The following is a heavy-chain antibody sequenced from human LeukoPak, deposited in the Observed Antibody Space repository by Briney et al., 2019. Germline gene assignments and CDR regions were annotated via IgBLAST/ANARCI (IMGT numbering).Heavy chain of an antibody. J-gene: IGHJ3*02. CDR2: IKQDGSEK. D-gene: IGHD3-22*01. CDR1: GFTFNNYW. V-gene: IGHV3-7*01. Sequence: PGGSLRLSCVASGFTFNNYWMSWVRQAPGKGLEWVANIKQDGSEKYYVDSVKGRFTISRDNAKNSLYLQMNSLRAEDTAVYYCARDSLVPTRWYYYDSSGYYDAFDIWGQGTMVTVSS. CDR3: ARDSLVPTRWYYYDSSGYYDAFDI.